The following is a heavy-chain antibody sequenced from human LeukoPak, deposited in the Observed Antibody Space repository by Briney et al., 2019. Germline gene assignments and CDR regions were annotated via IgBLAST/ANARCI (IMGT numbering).Heavy chain of an antibody. Sequence: GASVKVSCKASGYTFTSYGISWVRQAPGQGLEWMGRINPNSGGTNYAQKFQGRVTMTRDTSISTAYMELSRLRSDDTAVYYCARVKGAYCSGGSCYSYYFDYWGQGTLVTVSS. CDR3: ARVKGAYCSGGSCYSYYFDY. CDR2: INPNSGGT. J-gene: IGHJ4*02. CDR1: GYTFTSYG. D-gene: IGHD2-15*01. V-gene: IGHV1-2*06.